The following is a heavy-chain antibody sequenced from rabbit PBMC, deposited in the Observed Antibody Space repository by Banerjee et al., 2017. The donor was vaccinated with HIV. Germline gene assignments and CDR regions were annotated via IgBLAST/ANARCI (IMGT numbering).Heavy chain of an antibody. J-gene: IGHJ4*01. D-gene: IGHD4-1*01. V-gene: IGHV1S40*01. CDR3: ARDLAGVIGWNFNL. Sequence: QSLEESGGDLVKPGASLTLTCTASGFTLSSYWICWVRQAPGKGLEWIACIIGGSSGTTYYASWAKGRFTIPKTSSTTVTLQMTSLTAADTASYFCARDLAGVIGWNFNLWGPGTLVTVS. CDR1: GFTLSSYW. CDR2: IIGGSSGTT.